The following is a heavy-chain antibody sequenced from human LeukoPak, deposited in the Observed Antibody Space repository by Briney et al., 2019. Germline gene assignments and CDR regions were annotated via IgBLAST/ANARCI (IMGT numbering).Heavy chain of an antibody. V-gene: IGHV4-34*01. J-gene: IGHJ4*02. CDR1: GGSFSTHY. D-gene: IGHD3-3*01. CDR3: ARGRGWYDFWSGYDY. CDR2: INHSGST. Sequence: SETLSLTCAVYGGSFSTHYWSWIRQPPGKGLEWIGVINHSGSTNYNPSLKSRVTISVDTSKNQFSLKLSSVTAADTAVYYCARGRGWYDFWSGYDYWGQGTLVTVSS.